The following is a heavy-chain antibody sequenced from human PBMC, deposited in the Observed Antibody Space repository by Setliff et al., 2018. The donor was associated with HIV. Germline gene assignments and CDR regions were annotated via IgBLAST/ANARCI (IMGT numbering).Heavy chain of an antibody. J-gene: IGHJ6*02. Sequence: ASVKVSCKASGYTFTGDYMHWVRQAPGQGLEWMGWINPNSGGTNYEQKFQGRVTMTRETSISTAYMELSRQRSDDTAVYYCASRRGYSYGSSYYYGMDVWGQGTTVIVS. CDR3: ASRRGYSYGSSYYYGMDV. V-gene: IGHV1-2*02. CDR1: GYTFTGDY. CDR2: INPNSGGT. D-gene: IGHD5-18*01.